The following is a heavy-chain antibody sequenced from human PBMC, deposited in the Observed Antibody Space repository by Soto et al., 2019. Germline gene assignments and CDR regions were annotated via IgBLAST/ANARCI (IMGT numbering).Heavy chain of an antibody. J-gene: IGHJ4*02. Sequence: GGSLRLSCAASGFTFSSYGMHWVRQAPGKGLEWVAVISYDGSNKYYAETVKGRFTISRDNSKNTLYLQMNSLRAEDTAVYYCARGDYGDYCIDYWGQGTLVTVSS. V-gene: IGHV3-30*03. CDR1: GFTFSSYG. CDR2: ISYDGSNK. D-gene: IGHD4-17*01. CDR3: ARGDYGDYCIDY.